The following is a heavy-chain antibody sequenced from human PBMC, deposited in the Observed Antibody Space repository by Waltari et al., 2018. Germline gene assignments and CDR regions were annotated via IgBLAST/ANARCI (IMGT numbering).Heavy chain of an antibody. CDR2: IRSSSGTL. CDR1: GFTFSSYR. CDR3: ARVSSSEQAYFDY. J-gene: IGHJ4*02. V-gene: IGHV3-48*04. Sequence: EVQLVESGGGLVQPGGSLRLPCAASGFTFSSYRWNWVRRAQGKGLDWVSYIRSSSGTLYYADSVKGRFTISRDNAKNSLYRQMNSLRAEDTAVYYCARVSSSEQAYFDYWGQGTLVTVSS. D-gene: IGHD6-6*01.